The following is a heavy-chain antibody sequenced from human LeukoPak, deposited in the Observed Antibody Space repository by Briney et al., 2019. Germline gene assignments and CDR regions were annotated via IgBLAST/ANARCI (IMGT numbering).Heavy chain of an antibody. CDR3: ARVDIVVVPAAMTRYYYYYYMDV. Sequence: SETLSLTCTVSGGSISSSSYYWGWIRQPPGKGLEWIGSIYYSGSTYYNPSLKSRVTISVDTSKNQFSLKLSSVTAADTAVYYCARVDIVVVPAAMTRYYYYYYMDVWGKGTTVTVSS. J-gene: IGHJ6*03. CDR2: IYYSGST. CDR1: GGSISSSSYY. D-gene: IGHD2-2*03. V-gene: IGHV4-39*01.